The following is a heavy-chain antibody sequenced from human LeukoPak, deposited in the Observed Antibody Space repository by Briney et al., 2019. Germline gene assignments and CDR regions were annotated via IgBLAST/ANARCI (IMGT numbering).Heavy chain of an antibody. Sequence: KSGGSLRLSCAASGFTFSSYSMNWVRQAPGKGLEWVSSISSSSSYIYYADSVKGRFTISRDNAKNSLYLQMNSLRAEDTAVYYCARASTEYLMVYYFDYWGQGTLVTVSS. CDR3: ARASTEYLMVYYFDY. CDR1: GFTFSSYS. CDR2: ISSSSSYI. J-gene: IGHJ4*02. V-gene: IGHV3-21*01. D-gene: IGHD2-8*01.